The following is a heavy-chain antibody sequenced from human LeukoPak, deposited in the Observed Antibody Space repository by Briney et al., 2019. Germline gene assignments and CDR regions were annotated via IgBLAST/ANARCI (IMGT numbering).Heavy chain of an antibody. V-gene: IGHV3-7*01. CDR3: ARDKVVGATSLDY. CDR2: IKQDGSEK. D-gene: IGHD1-26*01. CDR1: GFTFNNYW. Sequence: QAGGSLRLSCVASGFTFNNYWMSWVRQAPGTGPEWVANIKQDGSEKYYVDSVKGRFTIPRDNAKNSLYLQMDSLRAEDTAVYYCARDKVVGATSLDYWGQGTLVTVSS. J-gene: IGHJ4*02.